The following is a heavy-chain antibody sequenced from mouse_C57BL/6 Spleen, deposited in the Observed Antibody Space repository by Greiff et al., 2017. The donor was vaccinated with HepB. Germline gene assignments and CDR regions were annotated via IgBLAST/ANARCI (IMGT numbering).Heavy chain of an antibody. Sequence: EVMLVESGGGLVKPGGSLKLSCAASGFTFSDYGMHWVRQAPEKGLEWVAYISSGSSTIYYADTVKGRFTISRDNAKNTLFLQMTSLRSEDTAMYYGARKGDYEGAMDYWGQGTSVTVSS. V-gene: IGHV5-17*01. CDR1: GFTFSDYG. CDR3: ARKGDYEGAMDY. CDR2: ISSGSSTI. D-gene: IGHD2-4*01. J-gene: IGHJ4*01.